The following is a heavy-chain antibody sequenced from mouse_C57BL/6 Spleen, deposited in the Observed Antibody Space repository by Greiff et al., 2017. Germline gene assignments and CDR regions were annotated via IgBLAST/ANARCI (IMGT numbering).Heavy chain of an antibody. CDR2: IYPRSGNT. D-gene: IGHD2-3*01. CDR3: ARGGLYDGYYWFAY. V-gene: IGHV1-81*01. J-gene: IGHJ3*01. CDR1: GYTFTSYG. Sequence: VQLVESGAELARPGASVKLSCKASGYTFTSYGISWVKQRTGQGLEWIGEIYPRSGNTYYNEKFKGKATLTADKSSSTAYMELRSLTSEDSAVYFCARGGLYDGYYWFAYWGQGTLVTVSA.